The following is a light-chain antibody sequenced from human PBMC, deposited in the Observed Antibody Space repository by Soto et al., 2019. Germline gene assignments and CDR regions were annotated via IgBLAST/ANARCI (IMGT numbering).Light chain of an antibody. J-gene: IGKJ2*01. CDR1: QRITTY. Sequence: IQMTQSPSSLSASVGDRVTITCRASQRITTYLNWYQQKPGEAPKLLISTSGTLQRGVPSRFSGSGSGTDLTLTLTALRPEAFATYFCQQTYSTPYTFGQGTKLEIK. CDR3: QQTYSTPYT. V-gene: IGKV1-39*01. CDR2: TSG.